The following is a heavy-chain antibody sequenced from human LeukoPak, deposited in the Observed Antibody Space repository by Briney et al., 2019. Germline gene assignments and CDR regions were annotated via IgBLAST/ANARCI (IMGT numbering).Heavy chain of an antibody. CDR3: ARISGSLDYFDY. V-gene: IGHV4-4*02. CDR1: GGSISSSNW. Sequence: PSETLSLTCAVSGGSISSSNWWSWVRQPPGKGLEWIGEIYHSGSTNYNPSLKSRVTISVDKSKYQFSLKLSSVTAADTAVYYCARISGSLDYFDYWGQGTLVTVSS. CDR2: IYHSGST. D-gene: IGHD1-26*01. J-gene: IGHJ4*02.